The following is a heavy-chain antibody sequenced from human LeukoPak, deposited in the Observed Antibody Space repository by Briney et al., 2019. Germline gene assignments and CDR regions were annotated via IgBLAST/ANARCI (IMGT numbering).Heavy chain of an antibody. CDR1: GFTFSSHD. J-gene: IGHJ6*02. V-gene: IGHV3-13*01. Sequence: GGSLRLSCAVSGFTFSSHDLHWVRQAAGKGLEWVSTIGTTGDTFYPDSVKGRFTISRESAKNSLYLQTNSLRAGDTAVYYCARDLRGYRYGGYPYFYGMDVWGQGTTVTVSS. D-gene: IGHD5-18*01. CDR2: IGTTGDT. CDR3: ARDLRGYRYGGYPYFYGMDV.